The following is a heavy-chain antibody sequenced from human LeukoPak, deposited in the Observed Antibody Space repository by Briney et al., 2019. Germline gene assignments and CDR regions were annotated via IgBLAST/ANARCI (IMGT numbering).Heavy chain of an antibody. CDR1: GYSFTNYW. V-gene: IGHV5-51*01. D-gene: IGHD6-19*01. CDR2: IYPGDSDT. Sequence: GESLKISCKGSGYSFTNYWIGWVRQMPGKGLEWMGIIYPGDSDTRYSPSFQGQVTISADKSISTAYLQWSSLKASDTAMYYCARHVDSSGWYEGVYYYYYMDVWGKGTTVTVSS. CDR3: ARHVDSSGWYEGVYYYYYMDV. J-gene: IGHJ6*03.